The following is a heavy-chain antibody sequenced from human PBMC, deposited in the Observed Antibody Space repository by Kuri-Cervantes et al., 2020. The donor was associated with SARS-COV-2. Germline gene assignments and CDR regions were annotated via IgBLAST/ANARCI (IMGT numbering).Heavy chain of an antibody. J-gene: IGHJ6*02. D-gene: IGHD3-9*01. CDR3: ARQVDYDILTYYGMDV. CDR2: IYTSGST. CDR1: GGSIGSYY. Sequence: SETLSLTCTVSGGSIGSYYWSWIRQPAGKGLEWIGRIYTSGSTNYTPSLKSRVTMSVDTSKNQFSLKLSSVTAADTAVYYCARQVDYDILTYYGMDVWGQGTTVTVSS. V-gene: IGHV4-4*07.